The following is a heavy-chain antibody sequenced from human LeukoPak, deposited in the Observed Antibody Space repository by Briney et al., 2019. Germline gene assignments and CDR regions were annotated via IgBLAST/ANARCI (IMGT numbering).Heavy chain of an antibody. Sequence: GGSLRLSCAASGFTFSSYWMGWVRQAPGKGLEWVSAISGSGGSTYYADSVKGRFTISRDNSKNTLYLQMNSLRAEDTAVYYCARPGCSRDYWGQGTLVTVSS. CDR3: ARPGCSRDY. CDR1: GFTFSSYW. J-gene: IGHJ4*02. V-gene: IGHV3-23*01. CDR2: ISGSGGST. D-gene: IGHD1-14*01.